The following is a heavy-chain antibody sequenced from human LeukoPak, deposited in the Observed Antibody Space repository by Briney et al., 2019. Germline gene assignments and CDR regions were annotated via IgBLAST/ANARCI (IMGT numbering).Heavy chain of an antibody. CDR2: IHPDDSDT. CDR1: GYRFTNYW. V-gene: IGHV5-51*01. CDR3: ARHSRGSYLAAGAFDP. D-gene: IGHD1-26*01. J-gene: IGHJ5*02. Sequence: GESLKISCQGSGYRFTNYWIVWVRQMPGKGLEWMGIIHPDDSDTRYRPSFQGQVTISADKSISTAYVQWSSLKASDTAIYYCARHSRGSYLAAGAFDPWGQGTLVTVSS.